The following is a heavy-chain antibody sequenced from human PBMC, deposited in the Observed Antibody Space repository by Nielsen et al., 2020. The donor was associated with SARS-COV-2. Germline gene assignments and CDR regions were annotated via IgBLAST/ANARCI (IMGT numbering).Heavy chain of an antibody. CDR2: ISWNSGSI. J-gene: IGHJ5*02. V-gene: IGHV3-9*01. D-gene: IGHD3-10*01. CDR3: ARDLWFGELDNWFDP. Sequence: SLKISCAASGFTFDDYAMHWVRQAPGKGLEWVSGISWNSGSIGYADSVKGRFTISRDNAKNSLYLQMNSLRAEDTALYYCARDLWFGELDNWFDPWGQGTLVTVSS. CDR1: GFTFDDYA.